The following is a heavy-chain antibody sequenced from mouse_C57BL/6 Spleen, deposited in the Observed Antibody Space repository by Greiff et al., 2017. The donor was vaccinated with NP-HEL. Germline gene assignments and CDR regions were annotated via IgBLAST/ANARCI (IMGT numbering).Heavy chain of an antibody. D-gene: IGHD2-4*01. Sequence: EVQLQQSGPVLVKPGASVKMSCKASGYTFTDYYMNWVKQSHGKSLEWIGVINPYNGGTSYNQKFKGKATLTVDKSSSTAYMELNSLTSEDSAVYYCARSRLRRYYYAMDYWGQGTSVTVSS. CDR3: ARSRLRRYYYAMDY. V-gene: IGHV1-19*01. J-gene: IGHJ4*01. CDR2: INPYNGGT. CDR1: GYTFTDYY.